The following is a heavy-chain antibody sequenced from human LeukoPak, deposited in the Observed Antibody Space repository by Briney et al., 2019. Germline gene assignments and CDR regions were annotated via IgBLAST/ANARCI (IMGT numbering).Heavy chain of an antibody. CDR3: ARHIYGSDYFDY. Sequence: SETLSPTCTVSGGSISSYYWSWIRQPPGKGLEWLGYLHYSGSTNYNPSLKSRVTISVDTSKNQFSLIMTPVTAADTAVYYCARHIYGSDYFDYWGQGTLVTVSS. V-gene: IGHV4-59*01. CDR2: LHYSGST. CDR1: GGSISSYY. J-gene: IGHJ4*02. D-gene: IGHD3-10*01.